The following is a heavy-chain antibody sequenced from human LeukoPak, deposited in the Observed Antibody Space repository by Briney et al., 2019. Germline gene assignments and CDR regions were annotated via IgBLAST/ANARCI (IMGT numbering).Heavy chain of an antibody. CDR1: GGSISSGDYY. CDR3: ARAEIYNSGREPYYWLDP. CDR2: IYYSGST. V-gene: IGHV4-30-4*01. D-gene: IGHD3-10*01. Sequence: SETLSLTCTVSGGSISSGDYYWSWIRQPPGKGLEWIGYIYYSGSTYYNPSFKSRFTISVDTSKNQFSLKVNSVTAADTAVYYCARAEIYNSGREPYYWLDPWGQGTLVTVSS. J-gene: IGHJ5*02.